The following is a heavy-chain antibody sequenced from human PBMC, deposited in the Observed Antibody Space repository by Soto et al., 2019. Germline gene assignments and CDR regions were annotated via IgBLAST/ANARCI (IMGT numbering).Heavy chain of an antibody. V-gene: IGHV3-11*01. J-gene: IGHJ6*03. CDR3: ANLAKNYYHYMDV. Sequence: QVQLVESGGGLVKPGGSLRLSCAASGFSFSDYYMSWFRQAPGKGLEWVSLISTSGSSTDYADSVKGRFTISRDNAKNSLSLQMNSLRAEDTAVYYCANLAKNYYHYMDVWGKGTTVTVSS. D-gene: IGHD1-26*01. CDR2: ISTSGSST. CDR1: GFSFSDYY.